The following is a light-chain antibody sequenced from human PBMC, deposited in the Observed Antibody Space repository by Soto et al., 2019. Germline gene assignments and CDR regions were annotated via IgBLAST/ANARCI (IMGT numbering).Light chain of an antibody. CDR2: AAS. Sequence: DIQMTQSPSSLSASVGDRVTITCRASQSISSYLNWYQQKPGKAPKLLIYAASSLQSGVPSMFSGSGSGTDFALIISRLEPEDFAVYYCQQYGGTSHTLGQGTKV. CDR3: QQYGGTSHT. V-gene: IGKV1-39*01. J-gene: IGKJ1*01. CDR1: QSISSY.